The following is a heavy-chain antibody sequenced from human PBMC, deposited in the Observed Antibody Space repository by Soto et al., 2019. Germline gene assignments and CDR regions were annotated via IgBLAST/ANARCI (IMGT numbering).Heavy chain of an antibody. J-gene: IGHJ4*02. V-gene: IGHV3-23*01. Sequence: GGSLRLSCAASGFTFSSYAMSWVRQAPGKGLEWVSAISGSGGSTYYADSVKGRFTISRDNSKNTLYLQMNSLRAEDTAVYYCAKAPLGAPEGYYFDYWGQGTLVTVSS. CDR3: AKAPLGAPEGYYFDY. CDR1: GFTFSSYA. D-gene: IGHD1-26*01. CDR2: ISGSGGST.